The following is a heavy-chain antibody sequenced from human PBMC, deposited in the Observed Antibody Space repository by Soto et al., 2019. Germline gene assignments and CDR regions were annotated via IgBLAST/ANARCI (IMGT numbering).Heavy chain of an antibody. V-gene: IGHV3-43*01. J-gene: IGHJ6*02. CDR1: GFTFDDYT. D-gene: IGHD3-10*01. Sequence: EVQLVESGGVVVQPRGSLRLSCAASGFTFDDYTMHWVRQAPGKGLEWVSLISWDGGSTYYADSVKGRFTISRDNSKNSLYLQMNCLRTEDTALYYCAKDGLGFGELSRGMDVWGQGTTVTVSS. CDR2: ISWDGGST. CDR3: AKDGLGFGELSRGMDV.